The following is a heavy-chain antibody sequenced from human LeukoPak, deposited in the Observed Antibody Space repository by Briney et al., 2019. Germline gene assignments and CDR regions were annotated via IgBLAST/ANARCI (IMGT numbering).Heavy chain of an antibody. CDR2: IYYSGST. V-gene: IGHV4-39*07. J-gene: IGHJ4*02. Sequence: SETLSLTCTVSGGSISSSSYYWGWIRQPPGKGLEWIGSIYYSGSTYYNPSLKSRVTISVDTSKNQFSLKLSSVTAADTAVYYCARDEVGATGFDYWGQGTLVTVSS. D-gene: IGHD1-26*01. CDR3: ARDEVGATGFDY. CDR1: GGSISSSSYY.